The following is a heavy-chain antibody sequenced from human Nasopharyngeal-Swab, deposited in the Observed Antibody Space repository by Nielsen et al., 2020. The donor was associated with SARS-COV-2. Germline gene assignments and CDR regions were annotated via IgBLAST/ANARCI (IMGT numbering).Heavy chain of an antibody. D-gene: IGHD5-12*01. CDR3: ARGSLYSGRYYPDP. J-gene: IGHJ5*02. CDR2: INLDNGDT. V-gene: IGHV1-3*01. Sequence: WVRQAPGQRLEWMGWINLDNGDTRYSQNFQGRVTITRDTSATTLYMELSSLRSEDTAVYYCARGSLYSGRYYPDPWGQGTLVTVSS.